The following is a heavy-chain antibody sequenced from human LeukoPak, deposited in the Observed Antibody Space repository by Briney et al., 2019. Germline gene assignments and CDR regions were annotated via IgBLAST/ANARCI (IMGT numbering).Heavy chain of an antibody. D-gene: IGHD3-3*01. Sequence: PGGSLRLSCAASGSTFSTYWMHWVRQSPGKGLLWVSRISSDGITTTYADSVRGRFTVSRDNAKNTLYLQIKSLRAEDTAIYFCASAPFSVFGVVSWGQGTLVTVSS. CDR1: GSTFSTYW. CDR3: ASAPFSVFGVVS. J-gene: IGHJ5*02. CDR2: ISSDGITT. V-gene: IGHV3-74*03.